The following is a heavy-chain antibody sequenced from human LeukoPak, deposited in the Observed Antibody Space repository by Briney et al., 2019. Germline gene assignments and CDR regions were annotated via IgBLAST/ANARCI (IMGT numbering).Heavy chain of an antibody. D-gene: IGHD1-26*01. CDR2: ITSDGGGT. V-gene: IGHV3-74*01. Sequence: GGSLRLSCAASGFTFSNNWMHWVRQAPGKGLVWVSLITSDGGGTSYADSVKGRFTISRDNAKNTLYLQMNSPRAEDTAVYYCARGGVTGAWDYWGQGILVTLSS. CDR3: ARGGVTGAWDY. J-gene: IGHJ4*02. CDR1: GFTFSNNW.